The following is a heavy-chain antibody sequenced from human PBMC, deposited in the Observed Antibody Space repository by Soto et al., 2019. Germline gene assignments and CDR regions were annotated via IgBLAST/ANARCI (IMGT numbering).Heavy chain of an antibody. D-gene: IGHD6-6*01. CDR3: ARDRPDISNPTDHPMFDL. J-gene: IGHJ5*02. V-gene: IGHV3-74*01. CDR2: INSDGSST. CDR1: GFIFSSHW. Sequence: EVQLVESGGGLVQPGGSLRLSCAASGFIFSSHWMHWVRQSAEKGLVWVSRINSDGSSTAYADSVKGRFTISRDNAKNTLYLQMNSLRVDDTAVYYCARDRPDISNPTDHPMFDLWGQETQVTVSS.